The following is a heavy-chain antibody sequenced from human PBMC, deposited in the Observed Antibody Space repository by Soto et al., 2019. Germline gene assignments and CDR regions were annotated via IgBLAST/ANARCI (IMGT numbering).Heavy chain of an antibody. CDR3: ARVSGWYFLDY. CDR2: INAGNGNT. D-gene: IGHD6-13*01. CDR1: GFTFTRYG. Sequence: APVKVSFKASGFTFTRYGISWGRQAPGQRLEWMGWINAGNGNTKYSQKFQGRVTITRDTSASTAYMELSSLRSEDTAVYYCARVSGWYFLDYWGQGTLVTVSS. V-gene: IGHV1-3*01. J-gene: IGHJ4*02.